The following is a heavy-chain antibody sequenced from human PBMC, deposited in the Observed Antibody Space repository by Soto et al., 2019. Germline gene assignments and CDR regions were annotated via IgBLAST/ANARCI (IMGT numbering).Heavy chain of an antibody. Sequence: SETLSLTCTVSGGSISSGDYYWSWIRQPPGKGLEWIGYIYYSGSTYYNPSLKSRVTISVDTSKNQFSLKLSSVTAADTAVYYCARGDCRTTSCYTNWFDPWGQGTLVTVSS. J-gene: IGHJ5*02. D-gene: IGHD2-2*02. CDR1: GGSISSGDYY. CDR3: ARGDCRTTSCYTNWFDP. CDR2: IYYSGST. V-gene: IGHV4-30-4*01.